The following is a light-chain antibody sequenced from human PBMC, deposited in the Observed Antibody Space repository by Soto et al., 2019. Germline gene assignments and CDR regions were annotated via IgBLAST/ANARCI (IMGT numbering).Light chain of an antibody. J-gene: IGKJ1*01. V-gene: IGKV3-20*01. Sequence: IVLTQAPGTLSVSPGEITTLSFRASQSISRYLAWYQQNPGQGTRLLIYGASSRATGTPDRFSGSGSGTDFTLTINRLEPEDFALYYCQQYGSSPPTFGQGTKVDIK. CDR3: QQYGSSPPT. CDR1: QSISRY. CDR2: GAS.